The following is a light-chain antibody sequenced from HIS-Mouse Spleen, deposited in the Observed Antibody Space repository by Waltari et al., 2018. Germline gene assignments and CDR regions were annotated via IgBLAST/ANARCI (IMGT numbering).Light chain of an antibody. V-gene: IGLV2-8*01. CDR1: SSDVGGYNY. CDR2: EVS. Sequence: LTQPPSASGSPGQSVTISCTGTSSDVGGYNYVSWYQQHPGKAPKLMIYEVSKRPSGVPDRFSGSKSGNTASLTVSGLQAEDEADYYCSSYAGSTLYVFGTGTKVTVL. CDR3: SSYAGSTLYV. J-gene: IGLJ1*01.